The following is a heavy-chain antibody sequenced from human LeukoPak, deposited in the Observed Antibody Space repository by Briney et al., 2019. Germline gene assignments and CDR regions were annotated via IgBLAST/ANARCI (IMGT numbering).Heavy chain of an antibody. D-gene: IGHD3-22*01. CDR1: GGSISSSSYY. V-gene: IGHV4-39*01. CDR3: ARLRMYYYDSSGSLGFDY. Sequence: SETLSLTCTVSGGSISSSSYYWGWIRRPPGKGLEWIGSIYYSGSTYYNPSLKSRVTISVDTSKNQFSLKLSSVTAADTAVYYCARLRMYYYDSSGSLGFDYWGQGTLVTVSS. J-gene: IGHJ4*02. CDR2: IYYSGST.